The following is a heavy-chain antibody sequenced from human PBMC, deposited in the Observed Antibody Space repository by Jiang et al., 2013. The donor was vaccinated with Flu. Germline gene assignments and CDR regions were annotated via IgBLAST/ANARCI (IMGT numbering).Heavy chain of an antibody. Sequence: SGSGLVKPSETLSLTCTVSGGSISSYYWSWIRQPPGKGLEWIGYIYYSGSTNYNPSLKSRVTISVDTSKNQFSLKLSSVTAADTAVYYCARESSGLEVDYWGQGTLVTVSS. CDR1: GGSISSYY. V-gene: IGHV4-59*01. CDR2: IYYSGST. D-gene: IGHD3-22*01. J-gene: IGHJ4*02. CDR3: ARESSGLEVDY.